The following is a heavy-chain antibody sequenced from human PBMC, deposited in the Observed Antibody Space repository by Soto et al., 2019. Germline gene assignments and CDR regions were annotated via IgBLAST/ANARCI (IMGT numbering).Heavy chain of an antibody. V-gene: IGHV1-8*03. CDR3: ASVGSGWYGGSYYFDY. J-gene: IGHJ4*02. CDR1: GYTFNNYD. Sequence: ASVKVSCKASGYTFNNYDIHWVRQAPGHGLEWMGWMNPNSGNTGYAQKFQGRVTITRDTSASTAYMELSSLRSEDTAVYYCASVGSGWYGGSYYFDYWGQGTLVTVSS. CDR2: MNPNSGNT. D-gene: IGHD6-19*01.